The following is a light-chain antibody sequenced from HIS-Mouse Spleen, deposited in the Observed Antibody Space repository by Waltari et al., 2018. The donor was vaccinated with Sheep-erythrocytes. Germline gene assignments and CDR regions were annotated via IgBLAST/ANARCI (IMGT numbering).Light chain of an antibody. CDR2: DVS. Sequence: QSALTQPRSVSGSPGQSVTISCTGTSSDVGGYNYVSWYQQPPGQAPKLMIYDVSKRPSGVPDRFSGSKSGNTASLTISGLQAEDEADYYCCSYAGSYTFWVFGGGTKLTVL. CDR3: CSYAGSYTFWV. CDR1: SSDVGGYNY. V-gene: IGLV2-11*01. J-gene: IGLJ3*02.